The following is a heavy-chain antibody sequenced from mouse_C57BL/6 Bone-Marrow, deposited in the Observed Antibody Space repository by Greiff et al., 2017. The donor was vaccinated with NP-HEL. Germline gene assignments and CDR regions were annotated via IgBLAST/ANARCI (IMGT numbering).Heavy chain of an antibody. Sequence: EVKLQQSGPELVKPGASVKISCKASGYTFTDYYMNWVKQSHGKSLEWIGDINPNNGGTSYNQKFKGKATLTVDKSSSTAYMELRSLTSEDSAVYYCAFIPFDYWGQGTTLTVSS. D-gene: IGHD1-1*01. CDR2: INPNNGGT. J-gene: IGHJ2*01. CDR1: GYTFTDYY. CDR3: AFIPFDY. V-gene: IGHV1-26*01.